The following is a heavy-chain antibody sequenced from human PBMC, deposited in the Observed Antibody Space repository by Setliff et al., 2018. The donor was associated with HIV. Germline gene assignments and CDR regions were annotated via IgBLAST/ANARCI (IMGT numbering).Heavy chain of an antibody. J-gene: IGHJ4*02. V-gene: IGHV4-30-2*01. CDR3: ARVRLRVPPSIFDY. CDR1: GGSMRSSGYS. Sequence: SETLSLTCAVSGGSMRSSGYSWTWIRQAPGKGLEWVGYIYYNGNAYYNPSLKSRVTISVDRSKNQFSLKLSSVTAADTAVYYCARVRLRVPPSIFDYWGQGALVTVSS. CDR2: IYYNGNA. D-gene: IGHD2-2*01.